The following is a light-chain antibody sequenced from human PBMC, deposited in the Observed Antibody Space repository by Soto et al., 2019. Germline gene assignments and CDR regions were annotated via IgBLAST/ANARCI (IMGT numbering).Light chain of an antibody. Sequence: QSVLTQPPSVSGAPGQRVTISRTGSSSNIGAGYDVHWYQQLPGTAPKLLIYDNSNRPSGVPDRFSGSKSGTSASLAITGLQADDEADYYCQSYDSSLSGYVFGTGTKVTVL. V-gene: IGLV1-40*01. CDR2: DNS. CDR3: QSYDSSLSGYV. CDR1: SSNIGAGYD. J-gene: IGLJ1*01.